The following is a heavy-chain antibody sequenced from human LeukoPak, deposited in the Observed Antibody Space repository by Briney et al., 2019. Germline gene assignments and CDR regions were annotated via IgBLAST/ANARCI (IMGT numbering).Heavy chain of an antibody. V-gene: IGHV4-34*01. Sequence: PSETLPLTCAVYGGSFSGYYWSWIRQPPGKGLEWIGEINHSGSTNYIPSLKSRVTISVDTSKNQFSLKLNSVTAADTAVYYCARVLVAAANDYWGQGTLVTVSS. J-gene: IGHJ4*02. CDR1: GGSFSGYY. CDR3: ARVLVAAANDY. D-gene: IGHD5-12*01. CDR2: INHSGST.